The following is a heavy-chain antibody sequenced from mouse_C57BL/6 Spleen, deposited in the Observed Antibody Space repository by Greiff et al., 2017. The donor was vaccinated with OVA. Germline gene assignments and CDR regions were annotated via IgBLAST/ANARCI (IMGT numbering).Heavy chain of an antibody. D-gene: IGHD1-1*01. CDR3: AKNSVTTVEDYAMDY. Sequence: VMLVESGPGLVQPSQSLSITCTVSGFSLTSYGVHWVRQSPGEGLEWLGVIWRGGSTDYNAAFMSRLSITKDNSKSQVFFKMNSLQADDTAIYYCAKNSVTTVEDYAMDYWGQGTSVTVSS. CDR2: IWRGGST. V-gene: IGHV2-5*01. CDR1: GFSLTSYG. J-gene: IGHJ4*01.